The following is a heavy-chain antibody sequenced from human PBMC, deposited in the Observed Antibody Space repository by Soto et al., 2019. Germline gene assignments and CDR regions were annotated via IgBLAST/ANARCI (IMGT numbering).Heavy chain of an antibody. Sequence: XESLSLTCTVSGGSISTYYWSWIRQPAGKGMEWIGRIHTTDGTKYNPSLKSRVTMSIDTSNNQFSLKLSSLTAADTAVYYCARALSSAAGLYFDFWGQGTLVTVSS. CDR3: ARALSSAAGLYFDF. D-gene: IGHD6-13*01. CDR2: IHTTDGT. CDR1: GGSISTYY. J-gene: IGHJ4*02. V-gene: IGHV4-4*07.